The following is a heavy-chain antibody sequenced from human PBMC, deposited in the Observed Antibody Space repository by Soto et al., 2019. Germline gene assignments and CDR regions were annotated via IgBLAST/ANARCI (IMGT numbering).Heavy chain of an antibody. CDR2: IYYSGST. CDR3: ARCKAGYCSSTSCYAGYYYYYMDV. J-gene: IGHJ6*03. Sequence: SETLSLTCTVSGGSISSYYWSWIRQPPGKGLEWIGYIYYSGSTNYNPSLKSRVTISVDTSKNQFSLKLSSVTAADTAVYYCARCKAGYCSSTSCYAGYYYYYMDVWGKGTTVTVSS. CDR1: GGSISSYY. V-gene: IGHV4-59*08. D-gene: IGHD2-2*01.